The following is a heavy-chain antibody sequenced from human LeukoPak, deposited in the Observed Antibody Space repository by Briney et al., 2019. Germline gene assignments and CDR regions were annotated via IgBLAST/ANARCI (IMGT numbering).Heavy chain of an antibody. CDR1: GFTVSTSY. CDR2: IWIDGTT. J-gene: IGHJ5*02. Sequence: PGGSLRLSCVVSGFTVSTSYMAWVRQAPGKGLECVSLIWIDGTTHYADSVKGRFTTSGDNSKNTLYLQMNSLRPEDTAVYYCATKYGESWGQGTLVTVSS. D-gene: IGHD4/OR15-4a*01. V-gene: IGHV3-66*02. CDR3: ATKYGES.